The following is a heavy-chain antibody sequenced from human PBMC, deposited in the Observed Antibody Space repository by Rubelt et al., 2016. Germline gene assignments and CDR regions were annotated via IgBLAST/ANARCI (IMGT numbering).Heavy chain of an antibody. V-gene: IGHV1-46*01. J-gene: IGHJ4*02. CDR2: INPSGGST. Sequence: QVQLVQSGAEVKKPGASVKVSCKASGYTFTSYYMHWVRQAPGQGLEWMGIINPSGGSTSYAQKCQGRVTMTSETYTRPVYMELSSLRSEDTAVYYCARERDDYGDYWGQGTLVTVSS. CDR1: GYTFTSYY. CDR3: ARERDDYGDY. D-gene: IGHD5-24*01.